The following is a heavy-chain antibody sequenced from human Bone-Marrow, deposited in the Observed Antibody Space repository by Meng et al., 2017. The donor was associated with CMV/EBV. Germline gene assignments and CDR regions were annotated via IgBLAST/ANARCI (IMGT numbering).Heavy chain of an antibody. CDR1: GYTFSTYG. Sequence: SGYTFSTYGISWVRKAPGQGLEWMGWISAYNGDTNYAQKFQGRVTMTTDTSTSTAYMELRSLRSDDAAIYYCARDHIAARPGWFDPWGQGTLVTVSS. CDR2: ISAYNGDT. CDR3: ARDHIAARPGWFDP. J-gene: IGHJ5*02. D-gene: IGHD6-6*01. V-gene: IGHV1-18*01.